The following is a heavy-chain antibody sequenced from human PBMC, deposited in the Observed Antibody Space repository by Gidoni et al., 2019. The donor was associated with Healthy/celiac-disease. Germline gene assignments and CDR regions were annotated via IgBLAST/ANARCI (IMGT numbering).Heavy chain of an antibody. D-gene: IGHD2-2*01. CDR2: ISGSGGST. CDR3: AKFVGPAATVGMDV. V-gene: IGHV3-23*01. J-gene: IGHJ6*02. Sequence: EVQLLEAGGGLVQPGGSLRLSCAASGFTFRSYAMSWVRQAPGKGLEWVSAISGSGGSTYYADSVKGRFTISRDNSKNTLYLQMNSLRAEDTAVYYCAKFVGPAATVGMDVWGQGTTVTVSS. CDR1: GFTFRSYA.